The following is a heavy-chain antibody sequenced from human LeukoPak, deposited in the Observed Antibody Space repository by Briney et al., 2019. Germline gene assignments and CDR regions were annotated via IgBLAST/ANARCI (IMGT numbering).Heavy chain of an antibody. V-gene: IGHV1-69*13. J-gene: IGHJ2*01. CDR1: GGTFSSYA. Sequence: GASAKVSCKASGGTFSSYAISWVRQAPGQGLEWMGGIIPIFGTANYAQKFQGRVTITADESTSTAYMELSSLRSEDTAVYYCATLPVYAPGWYFDLWGCGTLVTVSS. CDR2: IIPIFGTA. CDR3: ATLPVYAPGWYFDL. D-gene: IGHD5/OR15-5a*01.